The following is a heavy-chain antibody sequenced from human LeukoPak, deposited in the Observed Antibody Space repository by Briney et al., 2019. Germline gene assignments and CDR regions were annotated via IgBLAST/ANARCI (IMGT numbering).Heavy chain of an antibody. J-gene: IGHJ4*02. D-gene: IGHD3-22*01. CDR2: IYYSGIT. V-gene: IGHV4-39*01. CDR1: GGSISSSSYY. CDR3: ARQHRGYYDSSGYYYDY. Sequence: PSETLSLXCTVSGGSISSSSYYWGWIRQPPGKGLEWIGSIYYSGITYYNPSLKSRVTISVDTSKNQFSLKLSSVTAADTAVYYCARQHRGYYDSSGYYYDYWGQGTLVTVSS.